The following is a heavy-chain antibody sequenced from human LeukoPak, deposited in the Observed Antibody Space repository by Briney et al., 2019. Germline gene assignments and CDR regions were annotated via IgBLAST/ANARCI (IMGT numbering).Heavy chain of an antibody. CDR2: INPNTGDT. CDR1: GYTFTGYH. D-gene: IGHD3-16*02. V-gene: IGHV1-2*02. Sequence: ASVKVSCKASGYTFTGYHMHWVRQAPGQGLEWMGWINPNTGDTNYAQKFQGRVTMTRDTSISTAYMELSRLRSDDTAMYYCARDKLGLGELSLYDQWGQGTLVTVFS. CDR3: ARDKLGLGELSLYDQ. J-gene: IGHJ5*02.